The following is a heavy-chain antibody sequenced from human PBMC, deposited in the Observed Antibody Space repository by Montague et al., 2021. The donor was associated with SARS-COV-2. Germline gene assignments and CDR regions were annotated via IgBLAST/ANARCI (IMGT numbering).Heavy chain of an antibody. CDR2: IYYSGST. CDR1: GGSISSYY. CDR3: ARDLPPSRPRNPV. D-gene: IGHD2/OR15-2a*01. J-gene: IGHJ4*02. Sequence: SETLSLTCTVSGGSISSYYWNWIRQPPGKGLEWIGYIYYSGSTNYNPSLKSRVTISVDTSKNQFSLRLSSVTAADTAVYYCARDLPPSRPRNPVWGQGTLVTVSS. V-gene: IGHV4-59*01.